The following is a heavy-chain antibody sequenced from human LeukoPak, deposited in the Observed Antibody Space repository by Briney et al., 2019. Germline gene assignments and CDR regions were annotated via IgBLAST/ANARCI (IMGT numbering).Heavy chain of an antibody. CDR3: ARGYTGRYFDWLLDYYYYGMDV. V-gene: IGHV4-34*01. Sequence: PSETLSLTCAVYGGSFSGYYWSWIRQPPGKGLEWIGEINHSGSTNYNPSLKSRVTISVDTSKYQFSLKLSSVTAADTAVYYCARGYTGRYFDWLLDYYYYGMDVWGQGTTVTVSS. CDR2: INHSGST. J-gene: IGHJ6*02. D-gene: IGHD3-9*01. CDR1: GGSFSGYY.